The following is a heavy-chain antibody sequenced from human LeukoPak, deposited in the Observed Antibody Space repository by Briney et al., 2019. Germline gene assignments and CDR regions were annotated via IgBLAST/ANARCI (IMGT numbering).Heavy chain of an antibody. CDR1: GGSMSSYY. CDR2: IYYSGST. V-gene: IGHV4-59*01. D-gene: IGHD1-7*01. Sequence: SSETLPLSCTVSGGSMSSYYWSWIRQPPGKGLEWIGYIYYSGSTNYNPSLKSRVTISIDMSKNQFSLKLSSVTAADTAMYYCARTPPGTTNRGNRSFEPWGQGTLVTVSS. CDR3: ARTPPGTTNRGNRSFEP. J-gene: IGHJ5*02.